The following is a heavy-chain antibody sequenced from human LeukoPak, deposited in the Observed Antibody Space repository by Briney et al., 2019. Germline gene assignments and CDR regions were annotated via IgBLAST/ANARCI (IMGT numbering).Heavy chain of an antibody. V-gene: IGHV3-30*03. CDR3: ARARLRFLEHRIFAFDY. CDR2: ISYDGSNK. Sequence: TGGSLRLSCAASGFTFSSYGMHWVRQAPGKGLEWVAVISYDGSNKYYADSVKGRFTISRDNSKNTLYLQMNSLRAEDTAVYYCARARLRFLEHRIFAFDYWGQGTLVTVSS. D-gene: IGHD3-3*01. CDR1: GFTFSSYG. J-gene: IGHJ4*02.